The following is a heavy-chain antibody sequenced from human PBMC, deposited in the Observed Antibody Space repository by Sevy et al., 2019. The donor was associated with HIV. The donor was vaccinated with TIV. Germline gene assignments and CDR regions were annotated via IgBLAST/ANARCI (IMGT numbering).Heavy chain of an antibody. V-gene: IGHV3-15*01. Sequence: GGSLRLSCTASGFTFTHAWMSWVRQAPGKGLEWVGRIKSTPDGGTTDYAAPVEGRFTISRDDSKNTLYLQMNSLKTEDTAVYYCSTDPIIVLLVTDGMDVWGQGTTATVSS. CDR3: STDPIIVLLVTDGMDV. CDR1: GFTFTHAW. CDR2: IKSTPDGGTT. D-gene: IGHD2-8*02. J-gene: IGHJ6*02.